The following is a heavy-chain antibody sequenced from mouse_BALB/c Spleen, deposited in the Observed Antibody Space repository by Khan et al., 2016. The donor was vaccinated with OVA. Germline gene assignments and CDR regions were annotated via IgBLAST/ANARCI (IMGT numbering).Heavy chain of an antibody. J-gene: IGHJ3*01. CDR3: VRDGADYRNDSWVAY. D-gene: IGHD2-14*01. V-gene: IGHV1-4*01. CDR1: GYTFTSYT. CDR2: INPSNGYT. Sequence: QVQLKQSGAELARPGASVKMSCQASGYTFTSYTIHWIKLRPGQGLEWIGYINPSNGYTNYNQTFKDKATLTADKSSTTAYMQLSSLTSDDSVVYNCVRDGADYRNDSWVAYWGQGTLVTVSA.